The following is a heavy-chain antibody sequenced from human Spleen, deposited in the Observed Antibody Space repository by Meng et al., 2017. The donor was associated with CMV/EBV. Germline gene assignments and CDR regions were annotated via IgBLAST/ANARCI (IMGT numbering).Heavy chain of an antibody. D-gene: IGHD2-15*01. Sequence: GESLKISCAVSGFTFSSYGMHWVRQAPGKGPEWVAFIQYDGSNKYYADYVKGRFTISRDDSRNTLYLHLNSLRSEDTALYHCATVVAPGSTWGQGTLVTVSS. CDR3: ATVVAPGST. CDR2: IQYDGSNK. V-gene: IGHV3-30*02. J-gene: IGHJ4*02. CDR1: GFTFSSYG.